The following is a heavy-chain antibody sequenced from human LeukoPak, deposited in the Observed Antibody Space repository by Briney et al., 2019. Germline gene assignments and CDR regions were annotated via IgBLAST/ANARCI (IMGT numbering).Heavy chain of an antibody. Sequence: ASVKVSCKASGYTFTGYYMHWVRQAPGQGLEWMGWINPNSGGTNYAQKFQGRVTMTRDTSISTAYMELSRLRSDDTAVYYCARSLRGGIERGEYYYGDPVYYWGQGTLVTVSS. CDR2: INPNSGGT. D-gene: IGHD4-17*01. J-gene: IGHJ4*02. CDR3: ARSLRGGIERGEYYYGDPVYY. CDR1: GYTFTGYY. V-gene: IGHV1-2*02.